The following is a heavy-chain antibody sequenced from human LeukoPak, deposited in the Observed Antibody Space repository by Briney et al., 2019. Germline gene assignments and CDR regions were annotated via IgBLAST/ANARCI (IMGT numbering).Heavy chain of an antibody. D-gene: IGHD4-23*01. V-gene: IGHV3-21*01. CDR3: ARDRGYGGNSGSSWFDP. CDR2: IDSSSSYI. CDR1: GFTFSSYA. Sequence: GGSLRLSCAASGFTFSSYAMSWVRQGPGKGLEWVSCIDSSSSYIYYADSVKGRFTISRDNAKNSLYLQMNSLRSEDMAVYYCARDRGYGGNSGSSWFDPWGQGTLVTVSS. J-gene: IGHJ5*02.